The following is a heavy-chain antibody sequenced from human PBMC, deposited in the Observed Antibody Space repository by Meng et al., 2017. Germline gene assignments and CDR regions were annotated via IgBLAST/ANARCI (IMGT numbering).Heavy chain of an antibody. D-gene: IGHD6-13*01. CDR1: GYNFPDYW. CDR2: IDPKSGDT. V-gene: IGHV1-2*06. CDR3: VRDEDISAAGKLFGDY. Sequence: ASVKVSCKTSGYNFPDYWLHWVRRAPGQGLEWMGRIDPKSGDTHYAQRFQGRVTMTGDTSISTAYMELSGLRSDDTAMYYCVRDEDISAAGKLFGDYWGQGTLVTSPQ. J-gene: IGHJ4*02.